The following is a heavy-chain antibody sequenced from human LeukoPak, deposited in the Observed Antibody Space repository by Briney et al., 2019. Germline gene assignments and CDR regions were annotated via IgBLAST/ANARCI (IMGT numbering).Heavy chain of an antibody. V-gene: IGHV4-59*01. D-gene: IGHD6-13*01. CDR2: IYFSGTST. Sequence: SETLSLTCTVSGGSISSYYWSWLRQPPGRELEWIGYIYFSGTSTTYNPSLQSRVTISIDPSKNQFYLNLRDVTAADTAVYYCARDLRIAAAGPGAYYYGMDVWGQGTTVTVSS. CDR1: GGSISSYY. CDR3: ARDLRIAAAGPGAYYYGMDV. J-gene: IGHJ6*02.